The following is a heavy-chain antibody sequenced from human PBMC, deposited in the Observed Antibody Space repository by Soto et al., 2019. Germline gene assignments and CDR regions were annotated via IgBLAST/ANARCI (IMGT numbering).Heavy chain of an antibody. CDR2: IYYSGST. CDR1: GGSISSYY. J-gene: IGHJ5*02. D-gene: IGHD2-15*01. V-gene: IGHV4-59*01. CDR3: ERMSAEDGKGWLDT. Sequence: SETXSLTCTVSGGSISSYYWSWIRQPPGKGLEWIGYIYYSGSTNYNPSLKSRVTISVDTSKNQFSLKLSSVTAADTAVYYCERMSAEDGKGWLDTWGQGTLVTVSS.